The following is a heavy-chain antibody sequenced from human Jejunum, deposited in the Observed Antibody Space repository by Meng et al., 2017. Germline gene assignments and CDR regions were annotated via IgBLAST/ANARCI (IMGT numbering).Heavy chain of an antibody. J-gene: IGHJ4*02. D-gene: IGHD1-26*01. CDR3: AKDWWELLFAF. V-gene: IGHV3-23*04. Sequence: LVESGGDLVRPGGSLRLSCAASGFTFSSYAMSWVRQAPGKGLEWVSGISGSGGNTYYADSVKGRFTISRDNSKNTLYLQMNSLRAEDTAVYYCAKDWWELLFAFWGQGTLVTVSS. CDR2: ISGSGGNT. CDR1: GFTFSSYA.